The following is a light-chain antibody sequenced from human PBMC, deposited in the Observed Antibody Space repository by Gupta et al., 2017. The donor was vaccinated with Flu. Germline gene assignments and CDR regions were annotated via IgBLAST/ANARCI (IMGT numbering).Light chain of an antibody. J-gene: IGKJ1*01. CDR3: QQYYSIPWT. V-gene: IGKV4-1*01. Sequence: DIVMTQSPASLAVSLGERATINCKSSQSVLYSSNNKIYLAWYQQKPGQPPKLLIYWASTRESGVPDRFSGSGSGTDFTLTISSLQAEDVAVYYCQQYYSIPWTFGQGTKVEIK. CDR2: WAS. CDR1: QSVLYSSNNKIY.